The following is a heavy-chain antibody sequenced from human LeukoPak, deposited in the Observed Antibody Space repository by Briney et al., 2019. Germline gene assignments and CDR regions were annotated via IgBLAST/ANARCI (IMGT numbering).Heavy chain of an antibody. D-gene: IGHD3-3*01. CDR2: INHSGST. V-gene: IGHV4-34*01. CDR1: GGSFSGYY. Sequence: SETLSLTCAVYGGSFSGYYWSWIRQPPGKGLEWIGEINHSGSTNYNPSLKSRVTISVDTSKNQFSLKLSSVTAADTAVYYCARGRGTYYDFWSGYPPPRYYFDYWAREPWSPSPQ. J-gene: IGHJ4*02. CDR3: ARGRGTYYDFWSGYPPPRYYFDY.